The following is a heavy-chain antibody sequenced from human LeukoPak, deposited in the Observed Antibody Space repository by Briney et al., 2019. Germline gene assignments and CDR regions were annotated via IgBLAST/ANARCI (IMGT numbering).Heavy chain of an antibody. J-gene: IGHJ4*02. D-gene: IGHD3-9*01. V-gene: IGHV1-3*01. CDR3: ARAEMNYDILTGYYPVGYFDY. Sequence: ASVTVSCKASGYIFTSYAMHGVRQARGQRLEGMGWINAGNGNTKYSQKFQGRVTITRDTSASTAYMELSSLRSEDTAVYYCARAEMNYDILTGYYPVGYFDYWGQGTLVTVSS. CDR1: GYIFTSYA. CDR2: INAGNGNT.